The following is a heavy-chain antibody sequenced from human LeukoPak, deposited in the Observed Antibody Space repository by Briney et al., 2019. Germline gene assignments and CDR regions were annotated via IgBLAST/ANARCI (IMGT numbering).Heavy chain of an antibody. Sequence: GGSLRLSCAASGFSFSNYGMHWVRQAPGKGLEWVALISYDGKSQHYGDSVKGRFTISRDNSKNTVYLQMNSLRPEDSAMYYCAKDLYGGGWYNYFDPWGQGTRVTVSS. J-gene: IGHJ5*02. CDR2: ISYDGKSQ. V-gene: IGHV3-30*18. D-gene: IGHD6-19*01. CDR1: GFSFSNYG. CDR3: AKDLYGGGWYNYFDP.